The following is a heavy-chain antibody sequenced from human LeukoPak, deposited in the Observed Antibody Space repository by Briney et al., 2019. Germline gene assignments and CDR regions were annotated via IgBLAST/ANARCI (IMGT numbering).Heavy chain of an antibody. D-gene: IGHD3-10*01. CDR3: TRVKVAGGSEGFGP. CDR2: INPSGGST. CDR1: GYTFTSYY. Sequence: ASVKFSCKASGYTFTSYYMHWVRQAPGQGLEWMGIINPSGGSTTYAQKFQGRVTMTRDTSISTAYMEMSGLRSDDTAVYYCTRVKVAGGSEGFGPWGQGTLLTVSS. J-gene: IGHJ5*02. V-gene: IGHV1-46*01.